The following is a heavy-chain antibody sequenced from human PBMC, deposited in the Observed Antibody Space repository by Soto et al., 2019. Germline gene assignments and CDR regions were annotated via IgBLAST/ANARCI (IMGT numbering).Heavy chain of an antibody. CDR3: ARAVQVGLPV. J-gene: IGHJ6*02. CDR2: ISYDGSNK. V-gene: IGHV3-30-3*01. Sequence: QVQVVESGGGVVQPGRSLRLSCAGSAFTFSIYAMHWVRQAPGKGLGWMAVISYDGSNKYYADSVKGRFTISRDNSKNPLYLQMNNLSTKDSAVYYCARAVQVGLPVSGLGTTVTVSS. CDR1: AFTFSIYA.